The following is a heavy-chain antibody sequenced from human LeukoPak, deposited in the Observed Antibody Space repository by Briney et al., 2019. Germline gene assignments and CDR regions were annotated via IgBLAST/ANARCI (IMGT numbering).Heavy chain of an antibody. D-gene: IGHD5-18*01. V-gene: IGHV3-7*01. CDR2: IKQDGSEK. J-gene: IGHJ3*02. CDR1: GFTFSSYW. Sequence: PGGSLRLSCAASGFTFSSYWMSWVRQAPGKGLEWVANIKQDGSEKYYVDSVKGRFTISRDNAKNSLYLQMNSLRAEDTAVYYCARGGYSYGLNDAFDIWGQGTMVTVSS. CDR3: ARGGYSYGLNDAFDI.